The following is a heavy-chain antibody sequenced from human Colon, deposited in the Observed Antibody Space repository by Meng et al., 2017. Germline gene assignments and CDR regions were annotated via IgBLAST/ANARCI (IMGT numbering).Heavy chain of an antibody. D-gene: IGHD1/OR15-1a*01. J-gene: IGHJ4*02. Sequence: QMQLRESGPGLVKPSGTLSLTFAVSGASISTTNWWTWFRQSPGKGLEWIGEIAHTGRINYNRSLKSRVSISMDKSKNHFSLNVTSVTAADTAVYYCGTTDINYCPIHYWGQGTLVTVSS. CDR1: GASISTTNW. V-gene: IGHV4-4*02. CDR2: IAHTGRI. CDR3: GTTDINYCPIHY.